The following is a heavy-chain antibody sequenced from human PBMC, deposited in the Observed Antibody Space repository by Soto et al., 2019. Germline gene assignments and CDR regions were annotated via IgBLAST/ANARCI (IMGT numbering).Heavy chain of an antibody. D-gene: IGHD2-15*01. CDR3: AREPQRCPPTAGGSCFSYYYYYGMDV. CDR2: IIPIFGTA. Sequence: SVKVSCKASGGTFSSYAISWVRQAPGQGLEWMGGIIPIFGTANYAQKFQGRVTITADESTSTAYMELSSLRAEDTAVYYCAREPQRCPPTAGGSCFSYYYYYGMDVWGQGTTVTVSS. J-gene: IGHJ6*02. CDR1: GGTFSSYA. V-gene: IGHV1-69*13.